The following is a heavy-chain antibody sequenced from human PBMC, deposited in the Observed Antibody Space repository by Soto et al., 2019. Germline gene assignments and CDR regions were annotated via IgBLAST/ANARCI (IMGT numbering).Heavy chain of an antibody. CDR2: IKQDGSEK. V-gene: IGHV3-7*01. Sequence: GSLRLSCAASGFTFSSYWMSWVRQAPGKGLEWVANIKQDGSEKYYVDSVKGRFTISRDNAKNSLYLQMNSLRAEDTAVYYCARDKRLRYFGMDVWRQGXTVTISS. CDR1: GFTFSSYW. J-gene: IGHJ6*02. D-gene: IGHD3-9*01. CDR3: ARDKRLRYFGMDV.